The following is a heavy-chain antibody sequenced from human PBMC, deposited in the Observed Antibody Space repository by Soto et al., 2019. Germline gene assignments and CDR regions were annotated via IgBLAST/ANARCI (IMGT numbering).Heavy chain of an antibody. CDR3: PHSTPSGMRSYFDY. CDR2: LYWDDDK. V-gene: IGHV2-5*02. CDR1: GFSLSTTRVG. Sequence: QITLKESGPPLVKPTQTLTLTCTFSGFSLSTTRVGVGWIRQPPGEALEWLALLYWDDDKLYSPSLKSRLTIPKQTSKTPVALTRPKMHPVDPATYNGPHSTPSGMRSYFDYWGKGTLATASS. J-gene: IGHJ4*02.